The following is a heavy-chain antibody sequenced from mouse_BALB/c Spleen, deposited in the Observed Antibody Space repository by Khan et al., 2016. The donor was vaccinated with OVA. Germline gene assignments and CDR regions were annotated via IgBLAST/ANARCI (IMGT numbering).Heavy chain of an antibody. J-gene: IGHJ2*01. Sequence: VRLQQSGAELVKSAATVKLSCTASGLNIKDTYMHWLKQWPEQGLEWIGRIDPPNGNTKYDPKFQGKATKTAVTAYNTAYQQLSSQKSDDTDVYYCGEMARKWGQGTTLTVSS. CDR1: GLNIKDTY. CDR3: GEMARK. CDR2: IDPPNGNT. V-gene: IGHV14-3*02.